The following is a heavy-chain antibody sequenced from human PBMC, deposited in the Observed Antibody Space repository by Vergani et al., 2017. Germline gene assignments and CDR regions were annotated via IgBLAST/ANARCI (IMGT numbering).Heavy chain of an antibody. CDR3: TNGSVYYHDSACHRYDPYPGFDL. CDR2: ISWNSGAV. V-gene: IGHV3-9*01. Sequence: EVDLVESGGGLAQPGGSLRLSCEASGITFWKFGMHWVRQGPGKGLEWVSGISWNSGAVDYADSVRGRFTISRDNAKNSLFLEMNSLRFEDTAVYFCTNGSVYYHDSACHRYDPYPGFDLWGQGTLVTVSS. CDR1: GITFWKFG. J-gene: IGHJ3*01. D-gene: IGHD5/OR15-5a*01.